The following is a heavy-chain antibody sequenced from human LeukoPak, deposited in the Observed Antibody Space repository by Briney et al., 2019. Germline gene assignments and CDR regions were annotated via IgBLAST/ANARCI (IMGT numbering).Heavy chain of an antibody. CDR1: GYTFTGYY. CDR2: INPNSGGT. D-gene: IGHD3-10*01. Sequence: GASVKVSCKASGYTFTGYYMHWVRQAAGQGLEWIGWINPNSGGTNYAQKFQGRVTMTRDTSISTAYMELSRLRSDDTAVYYCARAGLWFGESSFSYWGQGTLVTVSS. J-gene: IGHJ4*02. V-gene: IGHV1-2*02. CDR3: ARAGLWFGESSFSY.